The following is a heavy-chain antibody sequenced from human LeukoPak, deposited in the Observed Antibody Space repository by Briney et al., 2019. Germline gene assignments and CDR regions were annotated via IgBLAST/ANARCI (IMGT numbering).Heavy chain of an antibody. CDR1: GFTFSSYA. CDR3: AKILTFPDAFDI. CDR2: ISGSGGST. J-gene: IGHJ3*02. Sequence: GGSLRLSCAASGFTFSSYAMSWVRQAPGKGLEWVSTISGSGGSTYYADSVKGRFTISRDNSKNTLHLQMNSLRAEDTAVYYCAKILTFPDAFDIWGQGTMVTVSS. V-gene: IGHV3-23*01. D-gene: IGHD2/OR15-2a*01.